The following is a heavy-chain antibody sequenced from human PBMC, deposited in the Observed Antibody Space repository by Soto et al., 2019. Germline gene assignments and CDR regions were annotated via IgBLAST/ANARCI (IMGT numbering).Heavy chain of an antibody. CDR1: GYSISSGYY. J-gene: IGHJ5*02. D-gene: IGHD2-21*02. CDR2: IYHSGST. Sequence: SETLSLTCAVSGYSISSGYYWGWIRRPPGKGLEWIGSIYHSGSTYYNPSLKSRVTISVDTSKNQFSLKLSSVTAADTAVYYCARGHGGNSNWFDPWGQGTLVTVSS. V-gene: IGHV4-38-2*01. CDR3: ARGHGGNSNWFDP.